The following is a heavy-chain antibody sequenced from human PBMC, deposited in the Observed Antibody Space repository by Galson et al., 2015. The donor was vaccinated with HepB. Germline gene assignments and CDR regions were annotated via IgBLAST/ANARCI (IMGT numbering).Heavy chain of an antibody. CDR1: GFTFTSSA. Sequence: SVKVSCKASGFTFTSSAVQWVRQARGQRLEWIGWIVVGSGNTNYAQKFQERVTITRDMSTSTAYMELSSLRSEDTAVYYCAADASYYYDGSGYAVGDAFDIWGQGTMVTVSS. V-gene: IGHV1-58*01. J-gene: IGHJ3*02. CDR2: IVVGSGNT. CDR3: AADASYYYDGSGYAVGDAFDI. D-gene: IGHD3-22*01.